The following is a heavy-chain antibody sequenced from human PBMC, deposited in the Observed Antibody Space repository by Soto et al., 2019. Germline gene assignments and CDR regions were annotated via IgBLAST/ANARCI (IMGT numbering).Heavy chain of an antibody. J-gene: IGHJ4*02. CDR1: GFSLTTSGVG. CDR2: IYWDDDK. V-gene: IGHV2-5*02. D-gene: IGHD3-3*01. Sequence: QITLNESGPTVVSPTETLTLTCRFSGFSLTTSGVGVGWIRQSPGKAPEWLALIYWDDDKHYSASLKSRLTITKDTSKNQVVLTVSDLDPTDTATYYCAHRVLRTVFGLVTTTAIYFDFWGQGTPVAVSS. CDR3: AHRVLRTVFGLVTTTAIYFDF.